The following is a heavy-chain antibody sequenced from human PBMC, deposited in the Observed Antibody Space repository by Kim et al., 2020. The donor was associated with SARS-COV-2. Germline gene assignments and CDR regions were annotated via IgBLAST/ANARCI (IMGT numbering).Heavy chain of an antibody. CDR3: ARVLLSGRGRWFDP. J-gene: IGHJ5*02. CDR1: GGSISSYY. D-gene: IGHD1-26*01. CDR2: IYTSGST. Sequence: SETLSLTCTVSGGSISSYYWSWIRQPAGKGLEWIGRIYTSGSTNYNPSLKSRVTMSVDTSKNQFSLKLSSVTAADTAVYYCARVLLSGRGRWFDPWGQGTLVTVSS. V-gene: IGHV4-4*07.